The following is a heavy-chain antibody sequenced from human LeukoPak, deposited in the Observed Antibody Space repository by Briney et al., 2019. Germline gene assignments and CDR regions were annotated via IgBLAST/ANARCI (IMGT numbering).Heavy chain of an antibody. CDR1: GYSISSGYY. Sequence: SETLSLTCAVSGYSISSGYYWGWIRQPPGKGLEWIGSIYNSGITYYSPSLKSRVTISVDTSKNQFSLKLSSVTAADTAVYYCARAPVLLSPLDSWGQGTLVTVSS. CDR2: IYNSGIT. V-gene: IGHV4-38-2*01. D-gene: IGHD3-16*02. J-gene: IGHJ4*02. CDR3: ARAPVLLSPLDS.